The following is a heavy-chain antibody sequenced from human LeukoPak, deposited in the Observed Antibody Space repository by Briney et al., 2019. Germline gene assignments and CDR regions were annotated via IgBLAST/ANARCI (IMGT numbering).Heavy chain of an antibody. CDR3: AKDRSQWLVWDKYYFDY. V-gene: IGHV3-23*01. CDR1: GFTFSSYA. CDR2: ISTSGGST. Sequence: PGGALRLSCAASGFTFSSYAMSWVRQAPGKGLEWVSTISTSGGSTYYAYAVRGRFTLYRENSKNPLYLEMNSLRAEDTAVYYCAKDRSQWLVWDKYYFDYWGQGTLVTVSS. D-gene: IGHD6-19*01. J-gene: IGHJ4*02.